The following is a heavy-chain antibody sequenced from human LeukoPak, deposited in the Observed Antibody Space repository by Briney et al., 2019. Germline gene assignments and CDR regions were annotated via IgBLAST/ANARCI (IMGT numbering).Heavy chain of an antibody. V-gene: IGHV3-30*02. CDR2: IRYDGSDK. D-gene: IGHD6-13*01. J-gene: IGHJ4*02. CDR1: GFIFSSYG. Sequence: GGSLRLSCAASGFIFSSYGMHWVRQAPGKGLEWVTFIRYDGSDKYYADSVNGRFSVSRDNSKNTLYLQMNSLRAEDTAVYYCARDAHQYSSSWYVVTGNYWGQGTLVTVSS. CDR3: ARDAHQYSSSWYVVTGNY.